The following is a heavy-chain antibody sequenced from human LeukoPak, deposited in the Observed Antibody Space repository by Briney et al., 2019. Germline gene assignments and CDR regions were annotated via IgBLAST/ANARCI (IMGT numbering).Heavy chain of an antibody. Sequence: GGSLRLSCAASGFSFSDYYMSWIRQAPGKGLEWVSSISNSGNTKNYADSVKGRFTISRDNAKNSLYLQMNGLRAEDTAVYYCASYYDFWSGYYTYYFDYWGQGTLVTVSS. CDR3: ASYYDFWSGYYTYYFDY. V-gene: IGHV3-11*04. CDR1: GFSFSDYY. J-gene: IGHJ4*02. CDR2: ISNSGNTK. D-gene: IGHD3-3*01.